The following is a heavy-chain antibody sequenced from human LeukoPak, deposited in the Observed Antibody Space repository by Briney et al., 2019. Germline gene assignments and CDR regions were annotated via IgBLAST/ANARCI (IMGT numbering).Heavy chain of an antibody. V-gene: IGHV4-61*03. D-gene: IGHD3-10*01. CDR3: ARAKVGGNYYFDY. CDR2: IYYSGST. J-gene: IGHJ4*02. Sequence: SETLSLTCTVSGGSVSSNIYYWSWIRQPPGKGLDWIGYIYYSGSTNSNPSLKSRVTISVDTSKNHFSLKLSSVTAADTAVYYCARAKVGGNYYFDYWGQGTLVTVSS. CDR1: GGSVSSNIYY.